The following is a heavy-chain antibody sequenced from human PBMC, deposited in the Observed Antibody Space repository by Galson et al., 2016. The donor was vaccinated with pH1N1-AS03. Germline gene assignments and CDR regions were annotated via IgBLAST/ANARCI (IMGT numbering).Heavy chain of an antibody. Sequence: SVKVSCTASGYTFSRYYMHWMRQAPGQGPEWMGVIDASIGSTTYAQKLQGRVNMTRNTATTTAYMELRSLRSDDTTVYFCATDCSGGGGGFDYWGQGTLVTVSS. CDR2: IDASIGST. V-gene: IGHV1-46*04. CDR1: GYTFSRYY. J-gene: IGHJ4*02. D-gene: IGHD3-10*02. CDR3: ATDCSGGGGGFDY.